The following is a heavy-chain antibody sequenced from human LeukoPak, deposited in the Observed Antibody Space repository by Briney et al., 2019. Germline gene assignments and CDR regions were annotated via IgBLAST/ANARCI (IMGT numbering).Heavy chain of an antibody. J-gene: IGHJ4*02. D-gene: IGHD6-6*01. V-gene: IGHV3-9*01. Sequence: GRSLRLSCAASGLTFDDYAMHWVRQAPGKGLEWVSGISWNSGSIGYADSVRGRFTISRDNAKNSLYLQMNSLRAEDTALYYCATGIGSSSSAYDYWGQGTLVTVSS. CDR1: GLTFDDYA. CDR2: ISWNSGSI. CDR3: ATGIGSSSSAYDY.